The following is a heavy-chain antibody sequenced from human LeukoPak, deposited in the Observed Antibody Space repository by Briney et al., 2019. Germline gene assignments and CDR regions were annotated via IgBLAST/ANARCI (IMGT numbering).Heavy chain of an antibody. CDR2: IKHSGST. J-gene: IGHJ3*02. D-gene: IGHD3-16*01. V-gene: IGHV4-34*01. Sequence: SETLSLTCAVYGGSFSDYYWSWIRQPPGKGLEWIGEIKHSGSTNYNPSLKSRVTISVDTSKNQFSLKLSSVTAADTAVYYCARRLYQLSRYAFDIWAKGQWSPSLQ. CDR1: GGSFSDYY. CDR3: ARRLYQLSRYAFDI.